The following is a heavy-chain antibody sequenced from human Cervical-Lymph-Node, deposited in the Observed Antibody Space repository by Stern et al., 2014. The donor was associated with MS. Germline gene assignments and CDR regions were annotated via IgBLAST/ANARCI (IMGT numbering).Heavy chain of an antibody. CDR3: ARGGYGGSYYVRNPPDY. Sequence: VQLVESGGGLVKPGGSLRLSCAASGFTFSDYYMNWFRQAPGKGLEWVSYITSSGTSMYYADSVKGRFTISRDNAENSLYLQMNSLRAEDTAVYYCARGGYGGSYYVRNPPDYWGQGTLVTVSS. J-gene: IGHJ4*02. CDR2: ITSSGTSM. CDR1: GFTFSDYY. D-gene: IGHD1-26*01. V-gene: IGHV3-11*01.